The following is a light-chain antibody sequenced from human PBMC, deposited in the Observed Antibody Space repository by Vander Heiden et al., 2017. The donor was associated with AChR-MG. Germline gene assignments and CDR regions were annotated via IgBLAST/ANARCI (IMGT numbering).Light chain of an antibody. CDR1: ESFGSN. V-gene: IGKV3-15*01. CDR2: GAS. J-gene: IGKJ1*01. CDR3: QQYNNWWT. Sequence: EIVMTQSPATLSVSPGERATLSCRASESFGSNLAWYQQKPGQAPRLLIYGASTRATGIPARFSGSGSGTEFTLTISSLQSEDFAVYYCQQYNNWWTFGQGTKVEIK.